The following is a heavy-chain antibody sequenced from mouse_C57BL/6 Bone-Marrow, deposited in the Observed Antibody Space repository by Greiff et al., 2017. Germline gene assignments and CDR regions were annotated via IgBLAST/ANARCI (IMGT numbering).Heavy chain of an antibody. V-gene: IGHV1-81*01. Sequence: VQLQQSGAELARPGASVKLSCKASGYTFTSYGISWVKQRTGQGLEWIGEIYPRSGNTYYNEKFKGKATLTADKSSSTAYMELRSLTSEDAAVYLCARLRQGAGFAYWGQGTLVTVSA. J-gene: IGHJ3*01. CDR1: GYTFTSYG. CDR2: IYPRSGNT. D-gene: IGHD2-12*01. CDR3: ARLRQGAGFAY.